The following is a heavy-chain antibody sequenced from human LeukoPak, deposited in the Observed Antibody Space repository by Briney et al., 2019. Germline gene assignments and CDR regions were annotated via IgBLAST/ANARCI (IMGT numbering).Heavy chain of an antibody. CDR3: ARQGAYGFDF. J-gene: IGHJ4*02. CDR2: ISHSGRS. D-gene: IGHD4-17*01. V-gene: IGHV4-38-2*02. Sequence: SETLSLTCTVSGYSISSGYYWGWIRQPPGKGLEWIGSISHSGRSYYNPSLKSRVTLSVDTSKNQFSLKLRSVTAADTAVYYCARQGAYGFDFWGQGTLVTVSS. CDR1: GYSISSGYY.